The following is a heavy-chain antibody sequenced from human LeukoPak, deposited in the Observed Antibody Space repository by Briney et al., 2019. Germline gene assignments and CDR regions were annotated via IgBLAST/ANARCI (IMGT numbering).Heavy chain of an antibody. CDR1: GYSISSGYY. V-gene: IGHV4-38-2*02. Sequence: SETLSLTCTVSGYSISSGYYWGWIRQPPGKGLEWIGSIYHSGSTYYNPSLKSRVTISVDTSKNQFSLKLSSVTAADTAVYYCARGDDYYDSSGYDFGYWGQGILVTVSS. CDR2: IYHSGST. D-gene: IGHD3-22*01. J-gene: IGHJ4*02. CDR3: ARGDDYYDSSGYDFGY.